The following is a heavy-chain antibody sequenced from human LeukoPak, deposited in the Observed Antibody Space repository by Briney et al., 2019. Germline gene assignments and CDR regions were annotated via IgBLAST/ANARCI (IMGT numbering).Heavy chain of an antibody. Sequence: GGSLRLSCAASGFTFSDYYMSWIRQAPGKGLEWVSYISSSGSTIYYADSVKGRFTTSRDNAKNSLYLQMNSLRAEDTAVYYCARSATGAVAAAYYFDYWGQGTLVTVSS. CDR2: ISSSGSTI. CDR1: GFTFSDYY. J-gene: IGHJ4*02. D-gene: IGHD6-19*01. CDR3: ARSATGAVAAAYYFDY. V-gene: IGHV3-11*01.